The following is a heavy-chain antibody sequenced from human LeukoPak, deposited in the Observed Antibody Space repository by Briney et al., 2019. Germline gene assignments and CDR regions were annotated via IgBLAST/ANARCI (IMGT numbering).Heavy chain of an antibody. Sequence: PSETLSLTCTVSGGSISSGSFYWTWIRQPAGKGLEWIGRIYTSGSTNYNPSLKSRVTMSVDTSKNQFSLNLSSVTAADTAVYYCAEGIGTRWGQGTMVTVSS. D-gene: IGHD1-7*01. CDR1: GGSISSGSFY. CDR3: AEGIGTR. V-gene: IGHV4-61*02. CDR2: IYTSGST. J-gene: IGHJ3*01.